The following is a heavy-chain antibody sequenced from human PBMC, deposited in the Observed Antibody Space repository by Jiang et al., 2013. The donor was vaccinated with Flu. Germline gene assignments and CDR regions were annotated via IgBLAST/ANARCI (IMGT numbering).Heavy chain of an antibody. J-gene: IGHJ5*02. CDR3: ARDGQTRIYSGSPLDP. V-gene: IGHV3-33*01. CDR1: GFTFSNYG. D-gene: IGHD1-26*01. CDR2: IWYDESNK. Sequence: VQLLESGGGVVQPGRSLRLSCAASGFTFSNYGMHWVRQAPGKGLEWVALIWYDESNKYYADSVKGRFTISRDNSKNTPYLQMNSLRAEDTAVYYCARDGQTRIYSGSPLDPWGQGTLVTVSS.